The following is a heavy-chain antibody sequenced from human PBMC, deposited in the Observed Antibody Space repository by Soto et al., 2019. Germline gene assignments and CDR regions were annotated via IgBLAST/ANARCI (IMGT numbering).Heavy chain of an antibody. Sequence: GGSLSLSCEVSGFTFSSYLMHWVRQVPGKGLIWVSRISDDGSTTTYADSVKGRFTISRDNAKNTLYLQMNSLRADDTGLYYCTRGPRVSSTGTGAHWGQGTLVTVSS. CDR3: TRGPRVSSTGTGAH. V-gene: IGHV3-74*01. CDR2: ISDDGSTT. D-gene: IGHD1-1*01. J-gene: IGHJ4*02. CDR1: GFTFSSYL.